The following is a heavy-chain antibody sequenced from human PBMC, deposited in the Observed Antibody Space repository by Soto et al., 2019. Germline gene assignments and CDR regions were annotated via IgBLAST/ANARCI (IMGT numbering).Heavy chain of an antibody. CDR2: INHSGST. CDR1: GGSFSGYY. CDR3: ATQEVGGSYVYTFDP. V-gene: IGHV4-34*01. J-gene: IGHJ5*02. Sequence: SETLSLTCAVYGGSFSGYYWTWIRQPPGTGLEWIGEINHSGSTNYNPSLKSRVTISVDTSKSQFSLKLTSVTAADTAVYYCATQEVGGSYVYTFDPWGQGTLVTVS. D-gene: IGHD1-26*01.